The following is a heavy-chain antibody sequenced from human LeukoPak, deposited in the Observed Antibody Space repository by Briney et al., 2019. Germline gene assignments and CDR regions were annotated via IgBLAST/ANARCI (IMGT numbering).Heavy chain of an antibody. D-gene: IGHD3-10*02. CDR3: ARVSMLFSYYHYMDV. CDR1: GFTFSSYS. Sequence: SGGSLRLSCAASGFTFSSYSMDWVRQAPGKGLEWVSSISSSSSYIYYADSVKGRFTNSRDNAKNSLYLQMNSLRAEDTAVYYCARVSMLFSYYHYMDVWGKGTTVTVSS. CDR2: ISSSSSYI. V-gene: IGHV3-21*01. J-gene: IGHJ6*03.